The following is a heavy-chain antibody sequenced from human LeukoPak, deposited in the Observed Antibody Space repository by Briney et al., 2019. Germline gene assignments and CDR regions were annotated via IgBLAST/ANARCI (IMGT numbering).Heavy chain of an antibody. D-gene: IGHD6-13*01. CDR3: ARDEGGIAAAGTY. CDR1: RFTFSSYS. Sequence: PGGSLRLSCAASRFTFSSYSMNWVRQAPGKGLEWVSSISSSSSYIYYADSVKGRFTISRDSAKNSLYLQMNSLRAEDTAVYYCARDEGGIAAAGTYWGQGTLVTVSS. CDR2: ISSSSSYI. V-gene: IGHV3-21*01. J-gene: IGHJ4*02.